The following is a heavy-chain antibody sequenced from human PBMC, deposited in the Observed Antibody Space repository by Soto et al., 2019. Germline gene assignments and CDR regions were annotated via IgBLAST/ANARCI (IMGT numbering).Heavy chain of an antibody. D-gene: IGHD6-6*01. Sequence: QVQLQESGPGLVKPSETLSLTCTVSGGSVSSGSYYWSWIRQPPGKGLEWIGYIYYSGSTNYNPSIKSRVTIAVDTSTDQFSLKLSSVTAADTAVYYCARDVSSSSPLLKYYYYGMDVWGQGTTVTVSS. V-gene: IGHV4-61*01. CDR1: GGSVSSGSYY. CDR3: ARDVSSSSPLLKYYYYGMDV. J-gene: IGHJ6*02. CDR2: IYYSGST.